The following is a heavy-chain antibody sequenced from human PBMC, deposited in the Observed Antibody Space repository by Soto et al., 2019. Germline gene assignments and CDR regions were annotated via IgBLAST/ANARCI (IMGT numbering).Heavy chain of an antibody. CDR1: GFTFSSYA. Sequence: GGSLRLSCAASGFTFSSYAMHWVRQAPGKGLEWVAVISYDGSNKYYADSVKGRFTISRDNSKNTLYLQLNSLRAEDTAVSYCARDRSSVWRLRYYFDSWGQGTLVTASS. D-gene: IGHD6-19*01. J-gene: IGHJ4*02. CDR2: ISYDGSNK. CDR3: ARDRSSVWRLRYYFDS. V-gene: IGHV3-30-3*01.